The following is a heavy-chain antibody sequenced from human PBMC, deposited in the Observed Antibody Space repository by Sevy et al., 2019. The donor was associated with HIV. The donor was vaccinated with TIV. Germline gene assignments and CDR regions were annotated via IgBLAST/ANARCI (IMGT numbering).Heavy chain of an antibody. D-gene: IGHD2-2*01. J-gene: IGHJ6*02. CDR3: ARDYVLPATIDYYYYGMDV. V-gene: IGHV3-21*01. Sequence: GGSQRLSCAASGFNFRTYNMNWVRQAPGKGLEWVSSVSSSSSYIYYADSVKGRFTISRDNAKTSLYLQMNSLRAEDTAVYYCARDYVLPATIDYYYYGMDVWGQGTTVTVSS. CDR2: VSSSSSYI. CDR1: GFNFRTYN.